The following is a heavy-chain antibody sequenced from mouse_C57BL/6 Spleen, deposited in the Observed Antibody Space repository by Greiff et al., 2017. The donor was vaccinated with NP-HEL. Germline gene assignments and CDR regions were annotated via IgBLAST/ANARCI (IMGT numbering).Heavy chain of an antibody. D-gene: IGHD2-5*01. Sequence: VQLQQPGAELVRPGTSVKLSCKASGYTFTSYWMHWVKQRPGQGLEWIGVIDPSDSYTNYNQKFKGKATLTVDTSSSTAYMQLSSLTSEDSAVYYCARYSNYAAWYFDVWGTGTTVTVSS. V-gene: IGHV1-59*01. J-gene: IGHJ1*03. CDR1: GYTFTSYW. CDR3: ARYSNYAAWYFDV. CDR2: IDPSDSYT.